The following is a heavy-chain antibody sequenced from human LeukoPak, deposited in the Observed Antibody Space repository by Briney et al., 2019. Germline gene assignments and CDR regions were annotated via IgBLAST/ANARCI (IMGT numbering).Heavy chain of an antibody. V-gene: IGHV1-69*05. CDR1: GGTFTSYA. CDR3: ARDFPYCSSTSCYVD. J-gene: IGHJ4*02. Sequence: SVKVSCKASGGTFTSYAISWVRQAPGQGREWMGGIIPIFGTANYAQKFQGRVTTTTDESTSTAYMELSSLRAEDTAVYYCARDFPYCSSTSCYVDWGQGTLVTVSS. D-gene: IGHD2-2*01. CDR2: IIPIFGTA.